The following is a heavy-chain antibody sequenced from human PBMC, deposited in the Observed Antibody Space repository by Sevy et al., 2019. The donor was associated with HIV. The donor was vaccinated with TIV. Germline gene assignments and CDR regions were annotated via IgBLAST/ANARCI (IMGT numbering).Heavy chain of an antibody. J-gene: IGHJ6*02. D-gene: IGHD3-9*01. CDR2: ISYDGRNK. CDR3: AKDFTGYNGMDV. Sequence: GGSLRLSCVVSGIIFTTSGMHWVRQAPGKGLEWVAVISYDGRNKFYGDYGKGRSTISRDNSKNILYLQRNSLRPEDTAVYYCAKDFTGYNGMDVWGQGTMVTVSS. CDR1: GIIFTTSG. V-gene: IGHV3-30*18.